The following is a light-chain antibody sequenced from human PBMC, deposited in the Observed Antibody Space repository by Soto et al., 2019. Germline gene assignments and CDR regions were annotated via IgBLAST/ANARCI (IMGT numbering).Light chain of an antibody. Sequence: EIVLTQSPATLSVSPGERATLSCRASQSVSSYLAWYQQKPGQAPRLLIYDASNSATGIPARFTGSGSGTDFTLTISSLEPEDFAVYYCQQRSNWLTFGGGTKVDIK. J-gene: IGKJ4*01. CDR3: QQRSNWLT. CDR2: DAS. V-gene: IGKV3-11*01. CDR1: QSVSSY.